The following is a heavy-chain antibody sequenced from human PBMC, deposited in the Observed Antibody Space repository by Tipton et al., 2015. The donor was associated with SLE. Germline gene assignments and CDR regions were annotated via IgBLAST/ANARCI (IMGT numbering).Heavy chain of an antibody. D-gene: IGHD6-13*01. J-gene: IGHJ3*02. CDR3: ARIPGIAAAGSTFDI. V-gene: IGHV4-34*01. CDR1: GGSFSGYY. Sequence: TLSLTCAVYGGSFSGYYWSWTRQPPGKGLEWIGEINHSGSTNYNPSLKSRVTISVDTSKNQFSLKLSSVTAADTAVYYCARIPGIAAAGSTFDIWGQGTMVTVSS. CDR2: INHSGST.